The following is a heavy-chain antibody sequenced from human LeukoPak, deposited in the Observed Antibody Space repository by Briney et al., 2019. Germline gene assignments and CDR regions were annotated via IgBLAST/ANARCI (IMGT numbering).Heavy chain of an antibody. D-gene: IGHD7-27*01. CDR1: GFTFSSYS. CDR3: ATLTGNDAFDI. Sequence: GGSLRLSCAASGFTFSSYSMTWVRQAPGKGLEWVSSISSSSSYIYYADSVKGRFTISRDNAKNSLYLQMNSLRAEDTAVYYCATLTGNDAFDIWGQGTMVTVSS. J-gene: IGHJ3*02. V-gene: IGHV3-21*01. CDR2: ISSSSSYI.